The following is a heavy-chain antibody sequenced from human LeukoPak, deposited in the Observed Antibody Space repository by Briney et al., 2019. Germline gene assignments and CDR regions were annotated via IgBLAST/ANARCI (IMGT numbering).Heavy chain of an antibody. CDR3: AKSMSKTPIDY. V-gene: IGHV3-23*01. D-gene: IGHD5/OR15-5a*01. CDR1: GFTFSSYA. J-gene: IGHJ4*02. CDR2: ISGSGGST. Sequence: GGSLRLSCEASGFTFSSYAMSWVRQAPGKGLEWVSVISGSGGSTYYADSVKGRFTISRDNSKNTLYLQMNSLRAEDTAVYYCAKSMSKTPIDYCGQGTLVTVSS.